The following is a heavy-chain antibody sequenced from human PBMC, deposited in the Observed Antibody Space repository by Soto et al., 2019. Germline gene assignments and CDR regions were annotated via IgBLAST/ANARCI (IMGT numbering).Heavy chain of an antibody. CDR1: GYTFTSYG. V-gene: IGHV1-18*01. D-gene: IGHD3-10*01. Sequence: QVQLVQSGAEVKKPGASVKVSCKASGYTFTSYGISWVRQAPGQGLEWMGWISAYSGNTNYAQKFQGRVPMTTDTATSTAYMELSGLRSDDTAVYYCARDICWRGFVESNWLGPWGQGTLVTVAA. CDR3: ARDICWRGFVESNWLGP. J-gene: IGHJ5*02. CDR2: ISAYSGNT.